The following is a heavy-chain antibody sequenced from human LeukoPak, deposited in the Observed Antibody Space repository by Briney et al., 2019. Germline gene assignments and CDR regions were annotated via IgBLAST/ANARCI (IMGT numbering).Heavy chain of an antibody. CDR3: ARPHSGIYYNWFDP. D-gene: IGHD3-10*01. Sequence: ASVKVSCKASGGTFSSYAISWVRQAPGQGLEWMGGIIPIFGTANYAQKFQGRVTITADESTSTAYMELSSLRSEDTAVYYCARPHSGIYYNWFDPWGQGTLVTVSS. J-gene: IGHJ5*02. CDR1: GGTFSSYA. CDR2: IIPIFGTA. V-gene: IGHV1-69*01.